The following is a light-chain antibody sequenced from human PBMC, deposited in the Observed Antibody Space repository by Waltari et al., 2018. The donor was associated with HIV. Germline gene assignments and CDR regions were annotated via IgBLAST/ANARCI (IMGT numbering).Light chain of an antibody. CDR3: SAWDDSLYSRV. J-gene: IGLJ3*02. CDR2: KNT. CDR1: RSNVGNNY. V-gene: IGLV1-47*01. Sequence: QSVLAQPPSASGTPGQTVTISCSGTRSNVGNNYVYWYQHLPGTAPRLLIYKNTQRPSGVPDRFFGSKSGTSASLAISGLRSEDEADYYCSAWDDSLYSRVFGRGTKLTVL.